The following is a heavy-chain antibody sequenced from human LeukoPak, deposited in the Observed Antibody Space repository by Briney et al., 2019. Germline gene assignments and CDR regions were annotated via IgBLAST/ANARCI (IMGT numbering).Heavy chain of an antibody. V-gene: IGHV3-74*01. CDR2: INSDGSST. J-gene: IGHJ4*02. D-gene: IGHD6-19*01. CDR3: ASRSGWYIPFDY. CDR1: GFTFSSYW. Sequence: GGSLRLSCAASGFTFSSYWMHWVRQAPGKGLVWVSRINSDGSSTSYADSVKGRFTISRDNAKNTLYLQMNSLRAEDTAVYYCASRSGWYIPFDYWGQGTLVTVSS.